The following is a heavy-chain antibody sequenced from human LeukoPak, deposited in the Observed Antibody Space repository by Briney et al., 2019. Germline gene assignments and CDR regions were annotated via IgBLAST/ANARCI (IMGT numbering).Heavy chain of an antibody. CDR2: VFYTGTT. Sequence: PSETLSLTCTVSGGSIGSYYWSWIRQPPGKGLEWIGYVFYTGTTHYNPSLKSRVTISVDTSKNQFSLKLSSVTAADTAVYYCARTTMVRGTYYMDVRGKGTTVTISS. D-gene: IGHD3-10*01. CDR3: ARTTMVRGTYYMDV. J-gene: IGHJ6*03. CDR1: GGSIGSYY. V-gene: IGHV4-59*01.